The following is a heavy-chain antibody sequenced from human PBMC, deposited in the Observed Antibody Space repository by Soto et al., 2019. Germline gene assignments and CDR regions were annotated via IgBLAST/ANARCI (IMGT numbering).Heavy chain of an antibody. CDR2: ISTDGSSK. Sequence: EMQLVESGGGLVKPGGSLRISCAASEFTFSNYWMHWVRQTPGKGLVWVARISTDGSSKWYADSVKGRFTISRDSAKNKLYLQMSRLRAEYTAVYDCHIGGRMSAYYSGMDDWGQGTMVAVSS. V-gene: IGHV3-74*01. CDR3: HIGGRMSAYYSGMDD. CDR1: EFTFSNYW. J-gene: IGHJ6*02.